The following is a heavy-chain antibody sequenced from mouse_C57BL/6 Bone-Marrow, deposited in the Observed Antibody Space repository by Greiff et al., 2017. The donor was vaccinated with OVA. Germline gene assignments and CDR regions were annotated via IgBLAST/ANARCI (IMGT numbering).Heavy chain of an antibody. CDR3: ARHVGLTVFYWYFDV. Sequence: VMLVESGAELVKPGASVKLSCKASGYTFTEYTIHWVKQRSGQGLEWIGWFYPGSGSIKYNEKFKDKATLTADKSSSTVYMELSRLTSEDSAVYFCARHVGLTVFYWYFDVWGTGTTVTVSS. CDR2: FYPGSGSI. D-gene: IGHD4-1*01. J-gene: IGHJ1*03. CDR1: GYTFTEYT. V-gene: IGHV1-62-2*01.